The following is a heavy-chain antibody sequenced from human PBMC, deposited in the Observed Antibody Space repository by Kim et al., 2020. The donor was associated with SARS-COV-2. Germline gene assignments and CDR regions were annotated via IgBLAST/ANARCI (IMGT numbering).Heavy chain of an antibody. CDR1: GGSFSGYY. D-gene: IGHD3-22*01. CDR2: INHSGST. J-gene: IGHJ5*02. V-gene: IGHV4-34*01. Sequence: SETLSLTCAVYGGSFSGYYWSWIRQPPGKGLEWIGEINHSGSTNYNPSLKSRVTISVDTTKNQFSLKLSSVTAADTAVYYCARGLVRITMIVVVIPLTANWFDPLGPGNPGHRLL. CDR3: ARGLVRITMIVVVIPLTANWFDP.